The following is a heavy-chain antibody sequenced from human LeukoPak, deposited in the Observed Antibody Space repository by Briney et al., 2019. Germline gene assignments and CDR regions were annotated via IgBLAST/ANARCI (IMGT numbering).Heavy chain of an antibody. CDR1: GFTFSSFG. V-gene: IGHV3-30*03. CDR2: ITYDGYYK. D-gene: IGHD3-10*01. CDR3: ARDLSPVVRASPMGY. J-gene: IGHJ4*02. Sequence: GRSLTLSCAASGFTFSSFGMHWVRQAPGKGLEWVALITYDGYYKYYSDSVKGRFTISSDTSKNTLYLQMNSLRAEDTAVYYCARDLSPVVRASPMGYWGQGTLVTVSS.